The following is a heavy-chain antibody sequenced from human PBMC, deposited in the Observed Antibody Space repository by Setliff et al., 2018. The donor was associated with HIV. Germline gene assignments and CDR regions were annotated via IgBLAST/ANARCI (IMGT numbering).Heavy chain of an antibody. CDR3: ARLDCSSSSGFVDY. D-gene: IGHD2-2*01. CDR1: GYTFTGYF. J-gene: IGHJ4*02. V-gene: IGHV1-2*06. Sequence: ASVKVSCKASGYTFTGYFIHWVRQAPGQGLEWMGRINPNTGDTNYAQKFQGRVTMTRDTAISTAYMELSRLRSDDTAVYYCARLDCSSSSGFVDYWGQGTLVTVSS. CDR2: INPNTGDT.